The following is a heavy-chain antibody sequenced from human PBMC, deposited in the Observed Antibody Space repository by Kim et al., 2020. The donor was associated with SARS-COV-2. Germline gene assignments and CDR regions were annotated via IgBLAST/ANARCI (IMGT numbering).Heavy chain of an antibody. V-gene: IGHV4-34*01. Sequence: SETLSLTCAVYGVSFSGYHWSWIRQPPGKGLEWIGEIKHSGSTNYNPSLKSRVTMSVDTSKNQFSLKLRSVTAADTAVYYCARGRAGVVPSPILGIGPHYDYYAMDVWGQGTTVTVSS. CDR1: GVSFSGYH. CDR2: IKHSGST. D-gene: IGHD2-2*01. J-gene: IGHJ6*02. CDR3: ARGRAGVVPSPILGIGPHYDYYAMDV.